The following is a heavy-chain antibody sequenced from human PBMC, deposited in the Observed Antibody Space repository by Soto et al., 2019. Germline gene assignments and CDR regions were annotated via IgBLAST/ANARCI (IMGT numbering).Heavy chain of an antibody. J-gene: IGHJ3*02. D-gene: IGHD1-1*01. V-gene: IGHV3-48*03. CDR3: ARDDGKTGTTDDAFDI. CDR2: ISSSGSTI. CDR1: GFTFSSYE. Sequence: LSCAASGFTFSSYEMNWVRQAPGKGLEWVSYISSSGSTIYYADSVKGRFTISRDNAKNSLYLQMNSLRAEDTAVYYCARDDGKTGTTDDAFDIWGQGTMVTVSS.